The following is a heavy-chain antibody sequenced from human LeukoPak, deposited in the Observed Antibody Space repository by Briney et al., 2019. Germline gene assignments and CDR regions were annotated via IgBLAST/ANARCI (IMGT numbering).Heavy chain of an antibody. V-gene: IGHV3-9*01. CDR2: ISWNSGSI. CDR3: VRDLGGRSGH. J-gene: IGHJ4*02. Sequence: PGGSLRLSCAASGFTFDDYAMHWVRQAPGKGLEWVSGISWNSGSIGYADSVKGRFTIFRDNAKNTLYLQMNSLRAEDTAVYYCVRDLGGRSGHWGQGTLVTVSS. CDR1: GFTFDDYA. D-gene: IGHD1-26*01.